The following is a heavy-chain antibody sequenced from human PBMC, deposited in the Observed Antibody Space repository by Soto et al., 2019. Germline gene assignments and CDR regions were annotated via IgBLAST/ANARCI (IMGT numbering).Heavy chain of an antibody. Sequence: SETLSLTXTVSGGSISSYYWSWIRQPAGKGLEWIGRIYTSGSTNYNPSLKSRVTMSVDTSKNQFSLKLSSVTAADTAVYYCARLGEATDHFDYWGQGTLVTVSS. CDR2: IYTSGST. D-gene: IGHD1-26*01. CDR1: GGSISSYY. CDR3: ARLGEATDHFDY. J-gene: IGHJ4*02. V-gene: IGHV4-4*07.